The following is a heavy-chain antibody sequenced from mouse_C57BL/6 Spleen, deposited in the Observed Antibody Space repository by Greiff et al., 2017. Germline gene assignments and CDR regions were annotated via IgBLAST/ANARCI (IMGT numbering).Heavy chain of an antibody. Sequence: VQLQQSGAELAKPGASVKLSCKASGYTFTSYWMHWVKQRPGQGREWIGYINPSSGYTKYNQKFKDKAKLTADKSSSTAYMQLSSLTYEDSAVYYCARGDYGSSYNYWGQGTTLTVSS. V-gene: IGHV1-7*01. CDR2: INPSSGYT. J-gene: IGHJ2*01. D-gene: IGHD1-1*01. CDR1: GYTFTSYW. CDR3: ARGDYGSSYNY.